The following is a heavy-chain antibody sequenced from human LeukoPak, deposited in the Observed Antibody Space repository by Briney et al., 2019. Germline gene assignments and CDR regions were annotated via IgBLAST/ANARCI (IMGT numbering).Heavy chain of an antibody. CDR3: ARVTTYGSGHYYYYYMDV. D-gene: IGHD3-10*01. V-gene: IGHV1-18*01. Sequence: GASVKVSCKASGYTFTSYGINWVRQAPGQGLEWMGWISACKGDTNYAQKLQGRVTMTTDTSTSTAYMELRSLRSDDTAVYYCARVTTYGSGHYYYYYMDVWGKGTTVTVSS. CDR2: ISACKGDT. CDR1: GYTFTSYG. J-gene: IGHJ6*03.